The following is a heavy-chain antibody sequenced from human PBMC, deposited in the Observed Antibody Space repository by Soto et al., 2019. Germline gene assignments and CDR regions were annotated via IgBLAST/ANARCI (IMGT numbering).Heavy chain of an antibody. CDR2: ISGSDGRT. CDR3: ARIYGSSGYPLSLAFDI. CDR1: GFTSNNYD. D-gene: IGHD3-22*01. J-gene: IGHJ3*02. V-gene: IGHV3-23*01. Sequence: GGSLRLSCAVSGFTSNNYDMSWVRQAPGKGLEWVSDISGSDGRTYYADSVKGRLTISRDNSKNTLYLQMNSLRAEDTAVYYCARIYGSSGYPLSLAFDIWGQGTMVTVSS.